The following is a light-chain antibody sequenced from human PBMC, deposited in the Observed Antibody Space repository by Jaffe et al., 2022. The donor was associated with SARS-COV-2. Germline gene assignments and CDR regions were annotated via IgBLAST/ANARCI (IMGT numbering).Light chain of an antibody. CDR1: QSLLHSNGYNY. CDR3: MQALQTPPYT. CDR2: LGS. Sequence: DIVMTQSPLSLPVTPGEPASISCRSSQSLLHSNGYNYLDWYLQKSGQSPQLLIYLGSNRASGVPDRISGSGSGTDFTLKISRVEAEDVGVYYCMQALQTPPYTFGQGTKLEIK. V-gene: IGKV2-28*01. J-gene: IGKJ2*01.